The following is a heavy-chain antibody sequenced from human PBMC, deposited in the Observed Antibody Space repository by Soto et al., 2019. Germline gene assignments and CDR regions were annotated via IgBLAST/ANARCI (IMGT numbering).Heavy chain of an antibody. J-gene: IGHJ4*02. Sequence: QVHLMQSGAEVKSPGASVRVSCKASGYTFSSYGVSWVRQAPGQGLEFMRWISVDNGHTNYAQKFQGRVTMTTDPSTCTAYMELRSLRSADPAVYFCARWVFGDYIPPLDNWGQGTLVTASA. V-gene: IGHV1-18*01. CDR3: ARWVFGDYIPPLDN. CDR2: ISVDNGHT. D-gene: IGHD4-17*01. CDR1: GYTFSSYG.